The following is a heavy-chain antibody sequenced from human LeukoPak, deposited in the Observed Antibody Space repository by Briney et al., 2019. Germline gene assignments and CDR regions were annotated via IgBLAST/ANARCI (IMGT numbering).Heavy chain of an antibody. CDR3: AKENGVFYGIDV. CDR2: IGASGGST. Sequence: PGGSLRLSCAASGFTFSTYAMSWVRQAPGKGLEWVSAIGASGGSTDYADSVKGRFTISRDNSKNTLYLQMNSLRAEDTAVYDCAKENGVFYGIDVWGKGTTVTVSS. J-gene: IGHJ6*04. V-gene: IGHV3-23*01. D-gene: IGHD2-8*01. CDR1: GFTFSTYA.